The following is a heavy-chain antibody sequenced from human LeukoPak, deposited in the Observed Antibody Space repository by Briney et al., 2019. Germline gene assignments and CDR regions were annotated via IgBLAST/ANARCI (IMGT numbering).Heavy chain of an antibody. V-gene: IGHV4-39*07. J-gene: IGHJ5*02. D-gene: IGHD6-19*01. CDR2: IYYSGST. CDR1: GGSISSSSYY. Sequence: SETLSLTCTVSGGSISSSSYYWGWIRQPPGKGLEWIGNIYYSGSTYYNPSLESRVTMSLDTSKNQFSLKLSSVTAADTAVYYCARGQARLSWFDPWGQGTLVTVSS. CDR3: ARGQARLSWFDP.